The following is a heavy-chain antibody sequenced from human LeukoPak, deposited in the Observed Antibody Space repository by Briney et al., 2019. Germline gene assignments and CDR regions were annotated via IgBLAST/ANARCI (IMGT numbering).Heavy chain of an antibody. CDR1: GYSISSGYY. J-gene: IGHJ4*02. V-gene: IGHV4-38-2*02. CDR2: IYHSGST. CDR3: ARASYSYDINGWVPFDY. D-gene: IGHD3-22*01. Sequence: SETLSLTCTVSGYSISSGYYWGWIRQPPGKGLEWIGSIYHSGSTYYNPSLKSRVTISVDTSKNQFSLKLSSVTAADTAVYYCARASYSYDINGWVPFDYWGQGTLVTVSS.